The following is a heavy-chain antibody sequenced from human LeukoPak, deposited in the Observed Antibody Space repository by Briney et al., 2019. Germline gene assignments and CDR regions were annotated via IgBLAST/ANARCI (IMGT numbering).Heavy chain of an antibody. J-gene: IGHJ1*01. Sequence: GGSLRLSCEASGFTFSRYWMHWVRQAPGKGLVWVSRIKSDGKTNYADSVKGRFTISGDNAKNTVSLQMDSLRAEDTGVYYCARAPSEVGGYYPEYFRHWGQGTLVTVSS. V-gene: IGHV3-74*01. CDR1: GFTFSRYW. CDR3: ARAPSEVGGYYPEYFRH. CDR2: IKSDGKT. D-gene: IGHD3-22*01.